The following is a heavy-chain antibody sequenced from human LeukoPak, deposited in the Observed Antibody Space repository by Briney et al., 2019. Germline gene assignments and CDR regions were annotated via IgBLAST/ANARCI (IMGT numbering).Heavy chain of an antibody. CDR1: GFTFSSYA. V-gene: IGHV3-64*01. D-gene: IGHD6-13*01. CDR3: ARGGSSSWGYFDY. J-gene: IGHJ4*02. CDR2: ISSNGGST. Sequence: GGSLRLSCAASGFTFSSYAVHWVRQAPGKGLEYVSGISSNGGSTYYANSVKGRFTISRDNSKNTLYLQMGSLRGEDMAVYYCARGGSSSWGYFDYWGQGTLVTVSS.